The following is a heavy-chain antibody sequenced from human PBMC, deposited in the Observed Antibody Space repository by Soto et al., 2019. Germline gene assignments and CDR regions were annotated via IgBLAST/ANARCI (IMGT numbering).Heavy chain of an antibody. V-gene: IGHV3-23*01. CDR3: AKGGNDDYYYYMDV. CDR2: ISGSGGST. Sequence: GGSLRLSCAASGFTFSSYAMSWVRQAPGKGLEWVSAISGSGGSTYYADSVKGRFTISRDNSKNTLYLQMNSLRAEDTAVYYCAKGGNDDYYYYMDVWGKGTTVTVSS. J-gene: IGHJ6*03. CDR1: GFTFSSYA. D-gene: IGHD1-1*01.